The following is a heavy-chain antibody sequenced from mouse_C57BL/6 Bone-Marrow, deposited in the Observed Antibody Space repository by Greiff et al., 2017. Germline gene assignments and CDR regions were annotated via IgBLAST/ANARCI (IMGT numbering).Heavy chain of an antibody. J-gene: IGHJ2*01. V-gene: IGHV14-4*01. D-gene: IGHD2-1*01. Sequence: EVQLQQSGAELVRPGASVKLSCTASGFNIKDDYIHWVKQRPEQGLEWIGWIDPEIGDTEYASKFQGKATITSDTSSNTADLQLSSLTSEATAVCDSSSFYGNYFDFWGQGTPLTVAS. CDR3: SSFYGNYFDF. CDR1: GFNIKDDY. CDR2: IDPEIGDT.